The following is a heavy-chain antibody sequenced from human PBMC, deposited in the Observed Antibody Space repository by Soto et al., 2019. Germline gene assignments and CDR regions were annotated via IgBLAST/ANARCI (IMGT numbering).Heavy chain of an antibody. CDR1: GGSFSNSA. D-gene: IGHD5-12*01. Sequence: QVQLVQSGAEVKKPGSSVKVSCKASGGSFSNSAISWVRQAPGQGLEWMGGIIPLFGTGNYAQKFQGRVMITADQSTSTAYMELSSLRSEDTAVYYCARGLVEMATYFDYWGQGTLVTVSS. CDR3: ARGLVEMATYFDY. CDR2: IIPLFGTG. V-gene: IGHV1-69*01. J-gene: IGHJ4*02.